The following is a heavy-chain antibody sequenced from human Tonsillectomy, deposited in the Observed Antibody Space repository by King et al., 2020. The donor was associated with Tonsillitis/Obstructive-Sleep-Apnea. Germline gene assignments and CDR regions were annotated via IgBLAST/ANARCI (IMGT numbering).Heavy chain of an antibody. CDR3: AEGGFSSSWYEGMDV. V-gene: IGHV4-61*01. Sequence: PLQESGPGLVKPSETLSLTCTVSGGSVSSGSYYWRWIRQPPGKGLEWIGYIYYSGSTNYNPSLKSRVTISVDTSKNQFSLKLSSVTAADTAVYYCAEGGFSSSWYEGMDVWGKGTTVTVSS. CDR2: IYYSGST. D-gene: IGHD6-13*01. J-gene: IGHJ6*04. CDR1: GGSVSSGSYY.